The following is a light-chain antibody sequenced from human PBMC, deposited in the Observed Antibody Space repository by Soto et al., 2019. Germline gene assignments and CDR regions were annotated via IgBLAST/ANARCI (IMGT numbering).Light chain of an antibody. CDR2: GAS. CDR3: QQYNNWPPWT. V-gene: IGKV3-15*01. Sequence: TLSVSPGERATLSCRASQSVSSNLAWYQQRPGQAPRLLIYGASTRATGIPARFSGSGSGTEFTLTISSLQSEDFAVYYCQQYNNWPPWTFGQGTKVDIK. J-gene: IGKJ1*01. CDR1: QSVSSN.